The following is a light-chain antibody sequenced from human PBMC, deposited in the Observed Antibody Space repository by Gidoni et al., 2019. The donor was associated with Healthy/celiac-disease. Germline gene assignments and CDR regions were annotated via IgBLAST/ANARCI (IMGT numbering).Light chain of an antibody. CDR2: DAA. J-gene: IGKJ4*01. CDR1: QRVSSY. V-gene: IGKV3-11*01. CDR3: QQRSNWPRLT. Sequence: EIVLTQSPATLSLSPGERATLSCRASQRVSSYLAWYQQKPGQGPRLLIDDAANRATGIPARFSGSGSGTDLTLTISSLGPEDFAVYYCQQRSNWPRLTFGGGTKVEIK.